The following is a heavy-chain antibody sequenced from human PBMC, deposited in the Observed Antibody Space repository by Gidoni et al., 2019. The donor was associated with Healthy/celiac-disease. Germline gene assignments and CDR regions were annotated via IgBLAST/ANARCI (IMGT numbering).Heavy chain of an antibody. CDR1: GGSFRGYS. V-gene: IGHV4-34*01. Sequence: QVQLQQWGAGLLKPAETLSLTCAVYGGSFRGYSCSWIRQPPGKGLEWIGAINHRGSTNYNPSLKSRVTISVDTSKNQFSLKLSSVTAADTAVYYCARGDSMVDVGFATVHFDYWGQGTLVTVSS. CDR2: INHRGST. CDR3: ARGDSMVDVGFATVHFDY. D-gene: IGHD2-8*01. J-gene: IGHJ4*02.